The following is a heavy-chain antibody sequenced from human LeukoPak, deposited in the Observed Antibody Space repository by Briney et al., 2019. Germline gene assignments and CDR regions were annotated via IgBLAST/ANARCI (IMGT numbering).Heavy chain of an antibody. CDR3: AKPTPGRGSFLIEY. CDR1: GFTFSSYG. J-gene: IGHJ4*02. V-gene: IGHV3-33*06. D-gene: IGHD1-26*01. CDR2: IWDDGSSK. Sequence: GGSLGLSCVASGFTFSSYGMHWVRQAPGKGLEWVAVIWDDGSSKYYADSVKGRFSISRDNFRNALYLQMDSLRAEDTAVYFCAKPTPGRGSFLIEYWGQGTLVTVSS.